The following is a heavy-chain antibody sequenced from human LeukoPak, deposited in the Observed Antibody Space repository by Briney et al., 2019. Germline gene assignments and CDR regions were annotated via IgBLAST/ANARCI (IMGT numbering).Heavy chain of an antibody. V-gene: IGHV3-7*01. CDR1: GFTFSSYW. J-gene: IGHJ4*02. CDR3: ARDSRATSGWKTFDY. CDR2: IKQDGSEK. Sequence: GGSLRLSCAASGFTFSSYWMSWVRQAPGKGLEWVANIKQDGSEKYYVDSVKGRFTISRDNAKNSLYLQMNSLRAEDTAVYYCARDSRATSGWKTFDYGGQGTLVTVSS. D-gene: IGHD6-19*01.